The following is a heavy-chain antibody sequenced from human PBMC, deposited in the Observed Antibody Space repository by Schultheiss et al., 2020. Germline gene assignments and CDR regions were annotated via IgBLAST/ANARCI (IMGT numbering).Heavy chain of an antibody. CDR2: IYYSGST. J-gene: IGHJ4*02. CDR1: GGSISSSSYY. CDR3: ARGTYVSSGYYHFDY. D-gene: IGHD3-22*01. Sequence: SETLSLTCTVSGGSISSSSYYWGWIRQPPGKGLEWIGSIYYSGSTYYNPSLKSRVTISVDTSKNQFSLKLSSVTAADTAVYYCARGTYVSSGYYHFDYWGQGTLVTVYS. V-gene: IGHV4-39*07.